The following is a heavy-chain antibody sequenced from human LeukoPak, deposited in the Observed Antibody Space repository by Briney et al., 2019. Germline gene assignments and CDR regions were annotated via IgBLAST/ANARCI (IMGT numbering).Heavy chain of an antibody. Sequence: GGSLRLSCAASGFTLSSYAMSWVRQAPGKGLEWVSAISGSGGSTYYADSVKGRFTISRDNSKNTLYLQMNSLRAEDTAVYYCAKDRAARIVAANWFDPWGQGTLVTVSS. J-gene: IGHJ5*02. CDR3: AKDRAARIVAANWFDP. V-gene: IGHV3-23*01. CDR2: ISGSGGST. D-gene: IGHD5-12*01. CDR1: GFTLSSYA.